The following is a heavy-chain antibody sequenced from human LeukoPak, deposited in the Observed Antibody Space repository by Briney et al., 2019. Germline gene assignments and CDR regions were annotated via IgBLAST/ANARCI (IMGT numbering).Heavy chain of an antibody. Sequence: GGSLRLSCAASGFTFSSYAMSWVRQAPGKGQEWVSTISGGGGDTNYADSVKGRFAISRDSSKNTLSLQMNSLRAEDTAVYYCAKVAYGSGNDYWGQGTLVTVSS. J-gene: IGHJ4*02. CDR2: ISGGGGDT. V-gene: IGHV3-23*01. CDR1: GFTFSSYA. D-gene: IGHD3-10*01. CDR3: AKVAYGSGNDY.